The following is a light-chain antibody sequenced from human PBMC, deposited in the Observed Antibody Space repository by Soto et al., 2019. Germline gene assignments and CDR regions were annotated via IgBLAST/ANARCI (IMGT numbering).Light chain of an antibody. V-gene: IGKV1-39*01. CDR1: QSISNW. CDR3: QQSYNTTWA. J-gene: IGKJ1*01. CDR2: AAS. Sequence: DIQMTQSPSTLSASVGDRFTITFRASQSISNWLAWYQQKPGKAPKLLIYAASSLQSGVPSRFSGSGSETDFTLTISSLQPEDFATYSCQQSYNTTWAFGQGTKVDI.